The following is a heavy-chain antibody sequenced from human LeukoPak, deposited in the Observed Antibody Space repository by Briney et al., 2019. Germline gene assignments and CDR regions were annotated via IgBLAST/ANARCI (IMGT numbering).Heavy chain of an antibody. CDR2: ISTSGSAI. Sequence: PGGSLRLSCAASGFTFSDYYMSWIRQAPGKGLEWVSDISTSGSAIYYVDSVKGRFTISRDNAKNSLYLQMNSLRAEDTAVYYCARGVYFVYGSDGLRDYYGMDVWGQGTTVTVSS. CDR3: ARGVYFVYGSDGLRDYYGMDV. J-gene: IGHJ6*02. D-gene: IGHD3-16*01. CDR1: GFTFSDYY. V-gene: IGHV3-11*01.